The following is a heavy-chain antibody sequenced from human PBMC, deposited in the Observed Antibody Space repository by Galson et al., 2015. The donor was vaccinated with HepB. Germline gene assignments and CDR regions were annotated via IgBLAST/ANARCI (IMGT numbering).Heavy chain of an antibody. CDR2: FDPEDGET. CDR3: ATAGGVAARLGANWFDP. D-gene: IGHD6-6*01. V-gene: IGHV1-24*01. CDR1: GYTLTELS. J-gene: IGHJ5*02. Sequence: SVKVSCKVSGYTLTELSMHWVRQAPGKGLEWMGGFDPEDGETIYAQKFQGRVTMTEDTSTDTAYMELSSLRPEDPAVYYCATAGGVAARLGANWFDPWGQGTLVTVSS.